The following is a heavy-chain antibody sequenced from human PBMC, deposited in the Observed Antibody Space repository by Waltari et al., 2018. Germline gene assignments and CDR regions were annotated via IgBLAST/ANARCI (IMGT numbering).Heavy chain of an antibody. D-gene: IGHD3-22*01. CDR1: GGSISSSY. CDR3: ARGPRYYDNNWFDP. J-gene: IGHJ5*02. Sequence: QVQLQESGPGLVKPSETLSLTCTVSGGSISSSYWSWIRQPPGKGLEWIGYIYYSGSTNYNPSLKSRVTISVDTSKNQFSLKLSSVTAADTAVYYCARGPRYYDNNWFDPWGQGTLVTVSS. V-gene: IGHV4-59*01. CDR2: IYYSGST.